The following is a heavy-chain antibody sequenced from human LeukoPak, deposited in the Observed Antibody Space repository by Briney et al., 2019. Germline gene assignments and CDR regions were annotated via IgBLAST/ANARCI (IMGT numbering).Heavy chain of an antibody. CDR1: GGSFSGYY. V-gene: IGHV4-34*01. J-gene: IGHJ1*01. Sequence: SETLSLTCAVYGGSFSGYYWSWIRQPPGKGLEWIGEINHSGSTNSNPSLKSRVTILVDTSKNQFSLKLSSVTAADTAVYYCARRLLGYCSGGSCYSGYFQHWGQGTLVTVSS. CDR2: INHSGST. CDR3: ARRLLGYCSGGSCYSGYFQH. D-gene: IGHD2-15*01.